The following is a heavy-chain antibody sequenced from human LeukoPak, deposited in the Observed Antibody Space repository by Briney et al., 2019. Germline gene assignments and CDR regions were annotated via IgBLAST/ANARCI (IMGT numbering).Heavy chain of an antibody. CDR2: ISSSSTYI. J-gene: IGHJ3*02. CDR1: GFTFSSYS. V-gene: IGHV3-21*01. D-gene: IGHD5-18*01. CDR3: ARTRVAVQLWFAFDI. Sequence: RSGGSLRLSCAASGFTFSSYSMSWVRQAPGKGLEWVSSISSSSTYIYYADSVKGRFTISRDNAKNSLYLQMNSLRVEDTAVYYCARTRVAVQLWFAFDIWGQGTLVTVSS.